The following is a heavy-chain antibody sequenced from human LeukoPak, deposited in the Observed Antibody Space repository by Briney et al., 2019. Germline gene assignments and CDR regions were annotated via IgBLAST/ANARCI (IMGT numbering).Heavy chain of an antibody. CDR3: ARDGGGNSLDYFQH. Sequence: SVKVSCKASGGSFSSYAISWVRQAPGQGLEWMGGIIPIFGTANYAQKFQGRVTITADESTSTAYMELSSLRSEDTAVYYCARDGGGNSLDYFQHWGQGTLVTVSS. CDR2: IIPIFGTA. D-gene: IGHD4-23*01. V-gene: IGHV1-69*13. CDR1: GGSFSSYA. J-gene: IGHJ1*01.